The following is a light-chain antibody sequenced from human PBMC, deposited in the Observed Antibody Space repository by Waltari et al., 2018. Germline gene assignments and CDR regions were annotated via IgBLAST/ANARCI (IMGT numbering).Light chain of an antibody. CDR2: AAS. CDR1: QSISTY. CDR3: QQSYSPLT. Sequence: DFQMTQSPSSLSASVGDRVTITCRASQSISTYLNWYQQKPGKAPNLLIYAASSLQSGFPSRFSGSGSGTDFTLTISSLQPEDFATYYCQQSYSPLTFGGGTKVEIK. J-gene: IGKJ4*01. V-gene: IGKV1-39*01.